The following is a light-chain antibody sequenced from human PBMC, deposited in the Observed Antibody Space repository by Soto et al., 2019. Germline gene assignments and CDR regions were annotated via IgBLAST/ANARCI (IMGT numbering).Light chain of an antibody. CDR3: SSYAVSNHLLA. V-gene: IGLV2-8*01. Sequence: QSALTQPPSASGSPGQSVTISCTGTSSDVGGYNYVSWYQQHPGKAPKLMIYEVSKRPSGVPDRFSGSKSGNTASLTVSGLQAEDESDYYCSSYAVSNHLLAFGSGTKVTVL. CDR2: EVS. J-gene: IGLJ1*01. CDR1: SSDVGGYNY.